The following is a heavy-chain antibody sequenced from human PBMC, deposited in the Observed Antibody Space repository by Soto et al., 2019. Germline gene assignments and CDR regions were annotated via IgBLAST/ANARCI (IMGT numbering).Heavy chain of an antibody. Sequence: GGSLRLSCAASGFTFDDYAMHWVRQAPGKGLEWVSGISWNSGSIGYADSVKGRFTISRDNAKNSLYLQMNSLRAEDTALYYCAKDTRSSTVDAFDIWGHGTMVTVSS. J-gene: IGHJ3*02. CDR3: AKDTRSSTVDAFDI. CDR2: ISWNSGSI. D-gene: IGHD4-17*01. V-gene: IGHV3-9*01. CDR1: GFTFDDYA.